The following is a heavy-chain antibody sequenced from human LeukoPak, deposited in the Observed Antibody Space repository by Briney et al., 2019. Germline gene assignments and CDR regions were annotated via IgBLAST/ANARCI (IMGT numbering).Heavy chain of an antibody. Sequence: GGSLRLSCAASGFTFDDYAMHWVRQAPGKGLEWVSGISWNSGSIGYADSVKGRFTISRDNAKNSLYLQMNSLRAEDTAVYYCAREVRNYDILTGRHYYFDNWGQGTLVTVSS. CDR2: ISWNSGSI. J-gene: IGHJ4*02. V-gene: IGHV3-9*01. D-gene: IGHD3-9*01. CDR3: AREVRNYDILTGRHYYFDN. CDR1: GFTFDDYA.